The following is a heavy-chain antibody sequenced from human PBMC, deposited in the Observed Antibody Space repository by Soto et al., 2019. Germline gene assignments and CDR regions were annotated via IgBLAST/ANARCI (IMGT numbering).Heavy chain of an antibody. V-gene: IGHV4-31*03. CDR1: GGSISSGGYY. CDR3: ASLNSSRTPAFDY. CDR2: IYYSGST. Sequence: QVQLQESGPGMVKPSQTLSLTCTVSGGSISSGGYYWSWIRQHPGKGLEWIGYIYYSGSTYYNPSLKSRVTRSVETAKNQLALKLSSVTAADTAVYYGASLNSSRTPAFDYWGQGTLVTVSS. J-gene: IGHJ4*02. D-gene: IGHD6-13*01.